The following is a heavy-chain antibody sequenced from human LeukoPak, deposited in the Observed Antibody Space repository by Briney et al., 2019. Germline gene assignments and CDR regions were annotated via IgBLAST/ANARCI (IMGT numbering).Heavy chain of an antibody. CDR2: IIPIFGTA. CDR3: ARSHRITMIVVGQTNAFDI. Sequence: SVKGSCKASGGTFSSYAISWVRQAPGQGLEWMGRIIPIFGTANYAQKFQGRVTITTDESTSTAYMELSSLRSGDTAVYYCARSHRITMIVVGQTNAFDIWGQGTMVTVSS. V-gene: IGHV1-69*05. D-gene: IGHD3-22*01. J-gene: IGHJ3*02. CDR1: GGTFSSYA.